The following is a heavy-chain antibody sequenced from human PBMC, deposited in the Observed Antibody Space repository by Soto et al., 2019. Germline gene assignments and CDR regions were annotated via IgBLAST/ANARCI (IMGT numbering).Heavy chain of an antibody. V-gene: IGHV4-39*02. CDR1: GGSISSSSYY. CDR2: IYYSGST. CDR3: AREEPDSSGWSGGY. D-gene: IGHD6-19*01. Sequence: PSETLSLTCTVSGGSISSSSYYWGWIRQPPGKGLEWIGSIYYSGSTYYNPSLKSRVTISVDTSKNQFSLKLSSVTAADTAVYYCAREEPDSSGWSGGYWGQGXLVTVSS. J-gene: IGHJ4*02.